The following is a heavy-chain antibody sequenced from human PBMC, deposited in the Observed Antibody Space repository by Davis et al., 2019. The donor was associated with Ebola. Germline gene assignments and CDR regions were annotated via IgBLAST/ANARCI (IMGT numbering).Heavy chain of an antibody. J-gene: IGHJ4*02. Sequence: GGSLRLSCIASGFKFDEYGMHWVRQSPGKGLEWVSGISWDSATKHYADSVKGRFTISRDNAKNSLYLQMNSLRAEDTAVYYYARDWDSSSSGGDYWGQGTLVTVSS. CDR2: ISWDSATK. D-gene: IGHD6-6*01. CDR3: ARDWDSSSSGGDY. CDR1: GFKFDEYG. V-gene: IGHV3-9*01.